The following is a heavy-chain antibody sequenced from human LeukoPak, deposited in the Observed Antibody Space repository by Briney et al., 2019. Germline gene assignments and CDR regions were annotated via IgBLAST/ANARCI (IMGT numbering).Heavy chain of an antibody. J-gene: IGHJ4*02. D-gene: IGHD3-16*01. CDR3: ATLDGTRGGDY. CDR2: IYPDDSDT. V-gene: IGHV5-51*01. Sequence: GESLKISCKGSGYRSTRYWIGWVRQMPGKGLGWLGIIYPDDSDTRYSPSFEGQVSISADKSINTAYLQWGSLKASDTAIYYCATLDGTRGGDYWGQGTLVTVSS. CDR1: GYRSTRYW.